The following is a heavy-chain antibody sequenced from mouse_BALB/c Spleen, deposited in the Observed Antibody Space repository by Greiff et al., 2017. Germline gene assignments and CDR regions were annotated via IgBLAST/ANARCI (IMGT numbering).Heavy chain of an antibody. J-gene: IGHJ4*01. Sequence: QVQLKESGAELAKPGASVKMSCKASGYTFTSYWMHWVKQRPGQGLEWIGYINPSTGYTEYNQKFKDKATLTADKSSSTAYMQLSSLTSEDSAVYYCGGSRGDYAMDYWGQGTSVTVSS. CDR2: INPSTGYT. V-gene: IGHV1-7*01. CDR1: GYTFTSYW. CDR3: GGSRGDYAMDY. D-gene: IGHD1-1*01.